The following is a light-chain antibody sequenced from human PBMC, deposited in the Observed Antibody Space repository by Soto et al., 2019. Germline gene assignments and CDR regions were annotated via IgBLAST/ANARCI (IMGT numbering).Light chain of an antibody. V-gene: IGKV3-20*01. CDR3: QQYGSSPYT. CDR2: GTS. J-gene: IGKJ2*01. CDR1: QSVSSSY. Sequence: EIVLTQSPGTLSLSPGERATLSCRTSQSVSSSYLAWYQQKPGQAPRLLIYGTSSRATGIPDTFSGSGSGTDFTLTISRLETEDFAVYYCQQYGSSPYTFGQGTKLEIK.